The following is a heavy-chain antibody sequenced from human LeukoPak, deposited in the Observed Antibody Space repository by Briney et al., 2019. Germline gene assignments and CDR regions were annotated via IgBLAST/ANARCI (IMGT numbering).Heavy chain of an antibody. CDR1: GFTFSNYE. CDR2: ISSSGNTI. D-gene: IGHD3-10*01. Sequence: PGGSLRLSCAASGFTFSNYEMNWVRQAPGKGLEWVSYISSSGNTIYYADSVKGRFTISRDNAKNSLYLQMNSLRAEDTAAYYCASGAGYYYNDMDVWGQGTTVTVSS. J-gene: IGHJ6*02. CDR3: ASGAGYYYNDMDV. V-gene: IGHV3-48*03.